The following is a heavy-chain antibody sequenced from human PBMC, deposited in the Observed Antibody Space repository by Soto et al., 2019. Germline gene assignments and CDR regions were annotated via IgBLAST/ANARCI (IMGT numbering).Heavy chain of an antibody. Sequence: PGGSLRLSCAASGFTFSSYGMHWVRQAPGKGLEWVAVISYDGSDKYYADSVKGRFTISRDNSKNTLFLQMNSLRAEDTAVYYCAKALRYYDILTGLDYWGQGTLVTVSS. J-gene: IGHJ4*02. CDR3: AKALRYYDILTGLDY. D-gene: IGHD3-9*01. CDR2: ISYDGSDK. CDR1: GFTFSSYG. V-gene: IGHV3-30*18.